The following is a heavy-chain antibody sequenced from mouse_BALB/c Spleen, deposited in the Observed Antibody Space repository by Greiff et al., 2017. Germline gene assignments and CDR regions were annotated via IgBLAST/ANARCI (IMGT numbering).Heavy chain of an antibody. D-gene: IGHD5-1*01. Sequence: EVQLVESGGDLVKPGGSLKLSCAASGFTFSSYGMSWVRQTPDKRLEWVATISSGGSYTYYPDSVKGRFTISRDNAKNTLYLQMSSLKSEDTAMYYCASGEYSHYFDYWGQGTTLTVSS. J-gene: IGHJ2*01. CDR3: ASGEYSHYFDY. CDR2: ISSGGSYT. CDR1: GFTFSSYG. V-gene: IGHV5-6*01.